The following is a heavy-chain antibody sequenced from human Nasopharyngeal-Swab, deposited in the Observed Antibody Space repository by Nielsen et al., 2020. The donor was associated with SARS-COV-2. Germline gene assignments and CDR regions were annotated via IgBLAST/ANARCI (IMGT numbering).Heavy chain of an antibody. D-gene: IGHD4-23*01. CDR1: GFTFDDYA. V-gene: IGHV3-9*01. Sequence: SLKISCAASGFTFDDYAMHWVRQAPGKGLEWVSGISWTGSSLAYADSVKGRFTISRDNAKNSLYLQMNSLRPEDTAFYYCAKLPRLDYGGNSALDYWGQGTLVTVSS. CDR2: ISWTGSSL. J-gene: IGHJ4*02. CDR3: AKLPRLDYGGNSALDY.